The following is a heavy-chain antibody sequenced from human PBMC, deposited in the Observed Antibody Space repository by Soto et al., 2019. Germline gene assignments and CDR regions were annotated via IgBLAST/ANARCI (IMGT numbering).Heavy chain of an antibody. V-gene: IGHV4-31*03. Sequence: SETLSLTCTVXGGSISSGGYYWSWIRQHPGKGLEWIGYIYYSGSTYYNPSLKSRVTISVDTSKNQFSLKLSSVTAADTAVYYCARELVGGYSYGNDYWGQGTLVTVSS. CDR2: IYYSGST. CDR3: ARELVGGYSYGNDY. J-gene: IGHJ4*02. CDR1: GGSISSGGYY. D-gene: IGHD5-18*01.